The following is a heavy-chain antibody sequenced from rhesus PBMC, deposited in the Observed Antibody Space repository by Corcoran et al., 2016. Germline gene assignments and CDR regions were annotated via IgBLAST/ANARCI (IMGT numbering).Heavy chain of an antibody. V-gene: IGHV4S10*01. CDR1: GGSISDSYR. D-gene: IGHD6S26*01. Sequence: QVQLQESGPGVVKPSETLSLTCAVSGGSISDSYRWSWIRQPPGKGLEWIGYIYGSSTSTNYNPSLKCRVTISKDTSKNQFSLKLSSVTAADTAVYYCARNSYGAAGHWGQGVLVTVSS. CDR3: ARNSYGAAGH. J-gene: IGHJ4*01. CDR2: IYGSSTST.